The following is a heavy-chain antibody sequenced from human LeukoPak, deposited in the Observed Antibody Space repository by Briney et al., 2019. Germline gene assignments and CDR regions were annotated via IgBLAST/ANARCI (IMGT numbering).Heavy chain of an antibody. D-gene: IGHD1-14*01. CDR2: IKQDGSEK. V-gene: IGHV3-7*03. Sequence: GGSLRLSCAASGFTFSNYWMSWVRQAPGKGLEWVANIKQDGSEKYYVDSVKGRFTISRDNSKNTLYLQMNSLRVEDSAIYYCAKKNSGPNPFDFWGPGTLVTVSS. CDR1: GFTFSNYW. CDR3: AKKNSGPNPFDF. J-gene: IGHJ4*02.